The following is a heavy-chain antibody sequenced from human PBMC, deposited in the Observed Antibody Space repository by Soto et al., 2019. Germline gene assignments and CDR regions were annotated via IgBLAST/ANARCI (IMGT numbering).Heavy chain of an antibody. CDR3: ARNTPAISISDH. CDR2: NYYSGIT. V-gene: IGHV4-31*03. D-gene: IGHD2-15*01. CDR1: GGSISSGGYY. J-gene: IGHJ4*02. Sequence: SSETLSLTCTVSGGSISSGGYYWTWIRQHPGKGLEWIGYNYYSGITYYNPSLKSRVTISLDTSKNQFSLKLSSVTAADTAVYYCARNTPAISISDHWGQGTLVTVTS.